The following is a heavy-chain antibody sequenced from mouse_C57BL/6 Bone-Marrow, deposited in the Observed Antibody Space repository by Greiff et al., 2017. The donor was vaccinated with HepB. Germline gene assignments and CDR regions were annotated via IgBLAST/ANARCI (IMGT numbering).Heavy chain of an antibody. CDR2: INPSNGGT. Sequence: QVHVKQPGTELVKPGASVKLSCKASGYTFTSYWMHWVKQRPGQGLEWIGNINPSNGGTNYNEKFKSKATLTVDKSSSTAYMQLSSLTSEDSAVYYCARYRGYYPYYFDYWGQGTTLTVSS. CDR1: GYTFTSYW. J-gene: IGHJ2*01. CDR3: ARYRGYYPYYFDY. V-gene: IGHV1-53*01. D-gene: IGHD2-3*01.